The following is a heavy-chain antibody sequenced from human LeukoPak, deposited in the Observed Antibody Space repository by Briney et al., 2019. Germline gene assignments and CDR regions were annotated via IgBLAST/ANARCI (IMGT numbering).Heavy chain of an antibody. D-gene: IGHD3-22*01. J-gene: IGHJ4*02. CDR2: IYSGGSS. CDR3: ARSDDTRGYQLDY. V-gene: IGHV4-39*07. Sequence: SETLSLTCTVSGGSISSSSYYWGWIRQPPGKGLEWIGSIYSGGSSYYNPSLKSRVSISVDTSNNQFSLKVNSVTAADTAVYYCARSDDTRGYQLDYWGQGTLVTVSS. CDR1: GGSISSSSYY.